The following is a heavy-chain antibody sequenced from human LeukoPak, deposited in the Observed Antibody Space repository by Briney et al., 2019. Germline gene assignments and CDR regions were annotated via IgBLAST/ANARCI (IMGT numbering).Heavy chain of an antibody. CDR3: ARDGVGYYDY. CDR1: GFTFSSYA. D-gene: IGHD1-26*01. Sequence: GSLRLSCAASGFTFSSYAMSWVRQAPGKGLEWVSVIYSGGSTYYADSVKGRFTISRDNSKNTLYLQMNSLRAEDTAVYYCARDGVGYYDYWGQGTLVTVSS. J-gene: IGHJ4*02. CDR2: IYSGGST. V-gene: IGHV3-53*01.